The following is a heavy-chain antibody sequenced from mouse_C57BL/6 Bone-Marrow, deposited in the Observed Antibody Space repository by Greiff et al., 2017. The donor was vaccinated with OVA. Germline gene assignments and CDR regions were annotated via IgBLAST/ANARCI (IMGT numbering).Heavy chain of an antibody. J-gene: IGHJ3*01. D-gene: IGHD1-1*01. CDR3: ARRDYGSPWFAY. V-gene: IGHV1-82*01. Sequence: VQLQQSGPELVKPGASVKISCKASGYAFSSSWMNWVKQRPGKGLEWIGRIYPGDGDTNYNGKFKGKATLTADKSSSTAYMQLSSLTSEDSAVYFCARRDYGSPWFAYWGQGTLVTVSA. CDR2: IYPGDGDT. CDR1: GYAFSSSW.